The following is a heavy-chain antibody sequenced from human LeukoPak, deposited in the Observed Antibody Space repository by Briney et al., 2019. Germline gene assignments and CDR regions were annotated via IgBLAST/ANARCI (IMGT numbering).Heavy chain of an antibody. CDR1: GFTFSTYP. J-gene: IGHJ4*02. D-gene: IGHD3-3*01. CDR3: VKRGSDGGPYFFDY. V-gene: IGHV3-30*18. CDR2: ISKEGSNK. Sequence: GGSLRLSCGASGFTFSTYPMHWVRQAPGKGLAWVAAISKEGSNKYYADSVKGRYTISRDSSKNMLYLEMNSLSGEDTAVYYCVKRGSDGGPYFFDYWGQGTLVTVSS.